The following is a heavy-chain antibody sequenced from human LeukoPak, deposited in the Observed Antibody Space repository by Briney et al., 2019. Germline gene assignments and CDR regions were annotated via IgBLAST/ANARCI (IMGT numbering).Heavy chain of an antibody. CDR1: GYTLTELS. CDR2: FDPEDGET. J-gene: IGHJ4*02. D-gene: IGHD2-2*01. CDR3: ATVFILLSPPRGFAY. Sequence: GASVKVSCKVSGYTLTELSMHWVRQAPGKGLEWMGGFDPEDGETIYAQKFQGRVTMTEDTSTDTAYMELSSLRSEDTAVYYCATVFILLSPPRGFAYGGQGPLVPVPS. V-gene: IGHV1-24*01.